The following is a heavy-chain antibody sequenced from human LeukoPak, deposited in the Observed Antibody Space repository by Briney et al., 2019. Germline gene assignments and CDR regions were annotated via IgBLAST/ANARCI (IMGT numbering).Heavy chain of an antibody. CDR2: IYYSGST. D-gene: IGHD6-13*01. CDR3: AMFIGAAGTNYFAT. J-gene: IGHJ4*02. CDR1: GDSLSSNS. V-gene: IGHV4-59*08. Sequence: SETLSLTCTVSGDSLSSNSWSWIRQPPGKGLEWIGYIYYSGSTNYNPSLKSRVTISFDTSKNKFSLKLSSVTAADTAGYWWAMFIGAAGTNYFATGGEGTLVSVSS.